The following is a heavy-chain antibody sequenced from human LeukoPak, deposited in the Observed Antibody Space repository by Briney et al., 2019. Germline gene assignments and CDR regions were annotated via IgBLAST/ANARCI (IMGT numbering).Heavy chain of an antibody. CDR1: GYTFTGYY. Sequence: ASVKVSCKASGYTFTGYYMHWVRQAPGQGLEWMGWINPNSGGTNYAQKFQGRVTMTRDTSISTAYMELSRLRSDDKAVYYCARGKAPRYYYYMDVWGKGTTVTISS. CDR2: INPNSGGT. CDR3: ARGKAPRYYYYMDV. J-gene: IGHJ6*03. V-gene: IGHV1-2*02.